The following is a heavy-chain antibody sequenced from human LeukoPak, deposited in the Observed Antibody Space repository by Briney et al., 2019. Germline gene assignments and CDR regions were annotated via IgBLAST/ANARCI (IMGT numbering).Heavy chain of an antibody. CDR2: ISSSSSYI. CDR3: ARLATNGGYGY. D-gene: IGHD5-12*01. Sequence: PGGSLRLSCAASGFTFSSYSMNWVRQAPGKGLEWVSSISSSSSYIYYAGSVKGRFTISRDNAKNSLYLQMSSLRTEDTAVYYCARLATNGGYGYWGQGTLVTVSS. CDR1: GFTFSSYS. V-gene: IGHV3-21*01. J-gene: IGHJ4*02.